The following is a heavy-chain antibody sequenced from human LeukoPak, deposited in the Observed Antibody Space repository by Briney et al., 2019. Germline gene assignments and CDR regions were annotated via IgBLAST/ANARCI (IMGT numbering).Heavy chain of an antibody. D-gene: IGHD3-9*01. CDR3: AKFFDILTGYFDS. J-gene: IGHJ4*02. V-gene: IGHV3-23*01. CDR1: GFSFSSYA. Sequence: GGSLRLSCAASGFSFSSYAMSWVRQSPGKGLEWASAISGGGGSTHYADSVKGRFTISRDNSKNTLYLQMNSLRADDTAVYYCAKFFDILTGYFDSWGQGRLVTVSS. CDR2: ISGGGGST.